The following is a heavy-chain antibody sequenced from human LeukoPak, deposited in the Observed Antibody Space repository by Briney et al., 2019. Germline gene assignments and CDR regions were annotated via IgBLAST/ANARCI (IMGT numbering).Heavy chain of an antibody. Sequence: PGGSLRLSCAASGFTFSSYGMHWVRQAPGKGLEWVAIMWYDGGNKYYTDSVKGRFTISRDNSKNTLYLQMNSLRVEDTAVYYCAREDTALVIAYWGQGTLVTVSS. CDR3: AREDTALVIAY. CDR2: MWYDGGNK. D-gene: IGHD5-18*01. CDR1: GFTFSSYG. J-gene: IGHJ4*02. V-gene: IGHV3-33*01.